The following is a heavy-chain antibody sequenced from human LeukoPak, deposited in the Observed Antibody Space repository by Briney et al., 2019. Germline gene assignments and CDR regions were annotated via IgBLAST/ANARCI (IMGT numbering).Heavy chain of an antibody. Sequence: SETLSLTCRVSGYSISSGYYWGWIRQPPGKGLEWIGSLYHTGTFYYNPSLRSRVTISVDTSNNHFSLKLSSVTATDTAVYYCARGGVGVRHGRVIFDYWGPGTLVTVSS. V-gene: IGHV4-38-2*02. D-gene: IGHD3-3*01. CDR3: ARGGVGVRHGRVIFDY. J-gene: IGHJ4*02. CDR1: GYSISSGYY. CDR2: LYHTGTF.